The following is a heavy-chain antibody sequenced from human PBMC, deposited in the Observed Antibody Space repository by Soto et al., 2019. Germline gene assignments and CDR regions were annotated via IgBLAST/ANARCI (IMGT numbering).Heavy chain of an antibody. CDR3: SGLGGWFDP. J-gene: IGHJ5*02. Sequence: GGSLRLSCAASGFTFSSYGMHWVRQAPGKGLEWVAVISYDGSNKYYADSVKGRFTISRDNSKNTLYLQMNSLRAEDTAVYYCSGLGGWFDPWGQGTLVTVSS. CDR2: ISYDGSNK. V-gene: IGHV3-30*03. CDR1: GFTFSSYG. D-gene: IGHD1-26*01.